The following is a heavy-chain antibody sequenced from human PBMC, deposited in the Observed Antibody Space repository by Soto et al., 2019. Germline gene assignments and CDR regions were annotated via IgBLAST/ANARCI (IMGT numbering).Heavy chain of an antibody. V-gene: IGHV3-23*01. CDR2: ISGSGGST. D-gene: IGHD3-10*01. Sequence: EVQLLESGGGLVQPGGSLRLSCAASGFTFSSYAMSWVRQAPGKGLEWVSAISGSGGSTYYADSVKGRFTISRDNSKNSLYLQMNSLRAEDTAVYYCAKILRGGRKNYFDYWGQGTLVTVS. CDR3: AKILRGGRKNYFDY. CDR1: GFTFSSYA. J-gene: IGHJ4*02.